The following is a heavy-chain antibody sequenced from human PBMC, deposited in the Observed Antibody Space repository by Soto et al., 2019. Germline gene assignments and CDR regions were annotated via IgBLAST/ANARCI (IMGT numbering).Heavy chain of an antibody. D-gene: IGHD3-22*01. Sequence: EVQLVESGGGLVQPGGSLRLSCAASGFTFSSYSMNWVRQAPGKGLEWVSYISSSSSTIYYADSVKGRFTISRDNAKNSLYLQMNSLRDEDTAVYYCARDRRYYDSSGYPKRGQVDYWGQGTLVTVSS. V-gene: IGHV3-48*02. CDR2: ISSSSSTI. CDR1: GFTFSSYS. CDR3: ARDRRYYDSSGYPKRGQVDY. J-gene: IGHJ4*02.